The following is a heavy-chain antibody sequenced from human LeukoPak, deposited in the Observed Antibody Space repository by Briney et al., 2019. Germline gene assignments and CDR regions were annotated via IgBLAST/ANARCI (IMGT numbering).Heavy chain of an antibody. CDR2: IKQDGSEK. CDR1: GITSSCYL. J-gene: IGHJ2*01. CDR3: AKDGFEGGYWYFDL. Sequence: GGALRPSCASSGITSSCYLMRGGRHAPREGLGWGGNIKQDGSEKYYVDSVKGRFTISRDNSKNTLYLQMNSLRVEDTAVYYCAKDGFEGGYWYFDLWGRGTLVTVSS. D-gene: IGHD3-10*01. V-gene: IGHV3-7*03.